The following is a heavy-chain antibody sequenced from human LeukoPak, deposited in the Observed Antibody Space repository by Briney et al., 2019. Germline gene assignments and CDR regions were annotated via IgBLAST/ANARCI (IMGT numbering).Heavy chain of an antibody. CDR3: AREWYYYGSGSFDDAFDI. V-gene: IGHV1-69*06. J-gene: IGHJ3*02. D-gene: IGHD3-10*01. Sequence: ASVKVSCKASGGTFSSYAISWVRQAPGQGLEWMGGIIPIFGTANYAQKFQGRVTITADKSTSTAYMELSSLRSEDTAVYHCAREWYYYGSGSFDDAFDIWGQGTMVTVSS. CDR1: GGTFSSYA. CDR2: IIPIFGTA.